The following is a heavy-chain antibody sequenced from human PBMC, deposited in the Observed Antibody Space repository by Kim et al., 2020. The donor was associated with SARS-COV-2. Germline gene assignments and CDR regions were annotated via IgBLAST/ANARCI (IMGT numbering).Heavy chain of an antibody. D-gene: IGHD6-25*01. CDR3: ARLPESRYYYYGMDV. J-gene: IGHJ6*02. V-gene: IGHV1-69*02. CDR1: GGTFSSYT. Sequence: SVKVSCKASGGTFSSYTISWVRQAPGQGLEWMGRIIPILGIANYAQKFQGRVTITADKSTSTAYMELSSLRSEDTAVYYCARLPESRYYYYGMDVWGQGTTVTVSS. CDR2: IIPILGIA.